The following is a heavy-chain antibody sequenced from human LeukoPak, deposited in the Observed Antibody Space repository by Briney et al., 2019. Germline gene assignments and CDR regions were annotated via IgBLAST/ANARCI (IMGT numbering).Heavy chain of an antibody. Sequence: GGSLRLSCAASGFTFSSYGMHWVRQAPGKGLEWVAVISYDGSNKYYADSVKGRFTISRDNSKNTLYLQMNSLRAEDTAVYYCARDLSSTSSWATVPDYWGQGTLVTVSS. J-gene: IGHJ4*02. CDR1: GFTFSSYG. D-gene: IGHD2-2*01. V-gene: IGHV3-30*19. CDR3: ARDLSSTSSWATVPDY. CDR2: ISYDGSNK.